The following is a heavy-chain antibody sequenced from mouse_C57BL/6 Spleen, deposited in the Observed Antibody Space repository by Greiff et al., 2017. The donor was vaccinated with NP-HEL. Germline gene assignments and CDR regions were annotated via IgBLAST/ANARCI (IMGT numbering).Heavy chain of an antibody. CDR2: IYPGDGDT. CDR1: GYAFSSSW. D-gene: IGHD2-3*01. Sequence: QVQLQQSGPELVKPGASVKISCKASGYAFSSSWMNWVKQRPGKGLEWIGRIYPGDGDTNYNGKFKGKATLTADKSSSTAYMQRSSLTSEDSAVYFCARSDGYYNWYFDVWGTGTTVTVSS. J-gene: IGHJ1*03. CDR3: ARSDGYYNWYFDV. V-gene: IGHV1-82*01.